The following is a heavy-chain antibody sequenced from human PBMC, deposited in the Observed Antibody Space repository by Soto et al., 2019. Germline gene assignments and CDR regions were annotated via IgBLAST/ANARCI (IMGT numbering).Heavy chain of an antibody. J-gene: IGHJ3*02. D-gene: IGHD3-22*01. V-gene: IGHV3-9*01. CDR1: GFTFHNYA. Sequence: GGSLRLSCAASGFTFHNYAMHWVRQAPGKGLEWVSGISWNSGMIGYADSVKGRFTISRDNAKNSLYLQMNSLRAEDTALYHCAKKIVDAVVKGAFDIWGQGTMVTVSS. CDR2: ISWNSGMI. CDR3: AKKIVDAVVKGAFDI.